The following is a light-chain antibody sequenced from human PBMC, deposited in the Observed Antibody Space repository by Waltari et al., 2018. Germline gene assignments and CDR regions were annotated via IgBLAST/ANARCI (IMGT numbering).Light chain of an antibody. V-gene: IGKV1-39*01. CDR2: AAS. Sequence: DIQVTQSPSSLSASVGDRVTITFRASQSITGYLNWYQQKPGKAPNLLIYAASNLQSGVPARFRGSGSGTEFTLAIGSLHPEDFATYYCQQGFSPSWTFGQGTKVEF. CDR3: QQGFSPSWT. CDR1: QSITGY. J-gene: IGKJ1*01.